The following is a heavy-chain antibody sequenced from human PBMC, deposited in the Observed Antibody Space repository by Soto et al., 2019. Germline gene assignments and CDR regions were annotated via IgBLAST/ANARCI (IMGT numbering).Heavy chain of an antibody. J-gene: IGHJ4*02. V-gene: IGHV4-39*01. CDR2: IYYSGST. CDR1: GGSISSSSYY. Sequence: SETLSLTCTVSGGSISSSSYYWGWIRQPPGKGLEWIGSIYYSGSTYYNPSLKSRVTISVDTSKNQFSLKLSSVTAADTAVYYCASPRGGYSSGYLYYFDYWGQGTLVTVSS. CDR3: ASPRGGYSSGYLYYFDY. D-gene: IGHD6-19*01.